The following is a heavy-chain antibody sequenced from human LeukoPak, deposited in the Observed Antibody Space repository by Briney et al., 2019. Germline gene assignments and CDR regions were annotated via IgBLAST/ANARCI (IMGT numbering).Heavy chain of an antibody. CDR3: ARGSFSADAPLVLDYFHH. Sequence: SVKVSCKASGYTFTGYYIQWVRQAPGQGLEWMGWINTNSGGTNYAQKFQGRVTMTRDTSISTAYMELSRLRADDTAVYYCARGSFSADAPLVLDYFHHWGQGTLVTDSS. J-gene: IGHJ1*01. V-gene: IGHV1-2*02. CDR1: GYTFTGYY. CDR2: INTNSGGT. D-gene: IGHD5-18*01.